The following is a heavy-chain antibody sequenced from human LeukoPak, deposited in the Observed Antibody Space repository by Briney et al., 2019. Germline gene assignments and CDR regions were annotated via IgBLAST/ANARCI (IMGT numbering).Heavy chain of an antibody. CDR1: GGTFSSYA. CDR3: ARGNCSSTSCSSNWFDP. CDR2: IIPIFGTA. V-gene: IGHV1-69*13. J-gene: IGHJ5*02. Sequence: ASVKVSCKASGGTFSSYAISWVRQAPGQGLEWMGGIIPIFGTANYAQKFQGRVTITADESTSTAYMELGSLRSEDTAVYYCARGNCSSTSCSSNWFDPWGQGTLVTVSS. D-gene: IGHD2-2*01.